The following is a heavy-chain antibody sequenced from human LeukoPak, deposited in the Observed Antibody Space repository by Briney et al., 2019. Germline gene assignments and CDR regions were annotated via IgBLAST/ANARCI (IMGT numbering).Heavy chain of an antibody. V-gene: IGHV4-34*01. J-gene: IGHJ4*02. Sequence: SETLSLTCAVYGVSFSGYDWSWIRQPPGKGLEWIGEIDHSGSTNYNPSLKSRVTISVDTSKNQFSLKLSSVTAADTAVYYCARGGNIAVAGTLDYWGQGTLVTVSS. D-gene: IGHD6-19*01. CDR1: GVSFSGYD. CDR3: ARGGNIAVAGTLDY. CDR2: IDHSGST.